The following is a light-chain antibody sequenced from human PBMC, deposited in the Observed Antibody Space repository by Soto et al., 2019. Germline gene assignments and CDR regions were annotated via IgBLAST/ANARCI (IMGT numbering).Light chain of an antibody. V-gene: IGKV3-20*01. CDR3: QQYGGSPIT. CDR1: QSVSSSY. CDR2: GAS. J-gene: IGKJ5*01. Sequence: EIVLTQSPGTLSLSPGERATLSCRASQSVSSSYLAWYQQKAGQAPRLLIYGASNRATGIPDRFSGSGSGTDFTLTISRLEPEDFALYYCQQYGGSPITFGQGTRLEIK.